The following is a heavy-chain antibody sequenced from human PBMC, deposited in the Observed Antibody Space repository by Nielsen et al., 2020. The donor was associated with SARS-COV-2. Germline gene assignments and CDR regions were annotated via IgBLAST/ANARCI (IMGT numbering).Heavy chain of an antibody. J-gene: IGHJ6*03. CDR1: GFTFSNAW. CDR3: TTGLRFLEWSAYYMDV. D-gene: IGHD3-3*01. V-gene: IGHV3-15*01. Sequence: GESLKISCAASGFTFSNAWMSWVRQAPGKGLEWVGRIKSKTDGETTDYAAPVKGRFTISRDDSKNTLYLQMNSLKTEDTAVYYCTTGLRFLEWSAYYMDVWGKGTMVTVSS. CDR2: IKSKTDGETT.